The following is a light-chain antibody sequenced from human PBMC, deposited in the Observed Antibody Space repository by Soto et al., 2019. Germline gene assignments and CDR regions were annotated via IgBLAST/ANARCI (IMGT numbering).Light chain of an antibody. J-gene: IGKJ4*01. CDR1: QGISTY. V-gene: IGKV1-9*01. CDR2: AAS. CDR3: PQLNRYPLT. Sequence: IQWTQSPSSLAASVGDSVTITCRASQGISTYLGWYQQRPGKAPKLXIYAASPLPSGVSSLFRRSGAGPACTRPISSLHHVDVETADCPQLNRYPLTFGGGTQVDIK.